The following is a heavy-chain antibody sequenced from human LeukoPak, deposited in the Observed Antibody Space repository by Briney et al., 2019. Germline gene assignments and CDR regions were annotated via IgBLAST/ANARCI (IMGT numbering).Heavy chain of an antibody. CDR3: ARRDWFSGAVRAFDI. CDR1: GFTFSDYY. V-gene: IGHV3-11*04. Sequence: GGSLRLSCVGSGFTFSDYYMSWIRQVPGKGLEWVSYISNDSVDKYYVDSVRGRFTISRDNAKKSMYLQMSGLRVEDTVVYYWARRDWFSGAVRAFDIWGQGTMVTVSS. D-gene: IGHD1-26*01. J-gene: IGHJ3*02. CDR2: ISNDSVDK.